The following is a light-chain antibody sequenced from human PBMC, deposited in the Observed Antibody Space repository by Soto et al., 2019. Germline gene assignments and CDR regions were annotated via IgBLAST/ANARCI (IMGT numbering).Light chain of an antibody. Sequence: QSVLTQPPSTSVTPGQRVTISCSGSSSNIGSNSVNWYQQLPGTAPKLLIYNNGQRPSGVPDRFSGSKSGTSASLAINGLQSEDEADYYCAAWDDSLNGVILGGGTKLTVL. CDR3: AAWDDSLNGVI. CDR2: NNG. CDR1: SSNIGSNS. V-gene: IGLV1-44*01. J-gene: IGLJ2*01.